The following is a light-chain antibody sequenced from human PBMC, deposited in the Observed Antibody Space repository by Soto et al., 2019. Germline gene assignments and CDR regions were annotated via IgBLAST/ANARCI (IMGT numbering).Light chain of an antibody. J-gene: IGKJ4*01. Sequence: PGERATLACRASQSVSSSCLAWYQQKPGQAPRLLIYGASSRATGIPDRFSGSGSGTDFTLTISRLEPEDVAVYYCQQYGSSPLTFGGGTKVEIK. CDR3: QQYGSSPLT. V-gene: IGKV3-20*01. CDR2: GAS. CDR1: QSVSSSC.